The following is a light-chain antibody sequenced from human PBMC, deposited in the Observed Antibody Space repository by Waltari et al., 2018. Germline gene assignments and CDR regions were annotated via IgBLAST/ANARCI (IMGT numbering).Light chain of an antibody. CDR3: YSKDTDGGSQGK. J-gene: IGLJ2*01. CDR2: DDN. Sequence: YDLTQPPSVSVSPGQTAAITCSGDGLPTQYTFWYQQKAGQAPVLVMYDDNKRPSGIPGRFSGASAGTVATLTITGAQVDDEADYYCYSKDTDGGSQGKIGGGTKLTVL. V-gene: IGLV3-10*01. CDR1: GLPTQY.